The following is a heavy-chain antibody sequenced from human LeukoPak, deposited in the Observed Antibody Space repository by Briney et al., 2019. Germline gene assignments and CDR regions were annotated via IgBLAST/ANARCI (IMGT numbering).Heavy chain of an antibody. CDR1: GFTFSSYS. D-gene: IGHD3-10*01. J-gene: IGHJ4*02. V-gene: IGHV3-21*01. Sequence: GGSLRLSCEASGFTFSSYSMNWVRQAPGKGLEWVASISSSSSSIYYADSVKGRFTISRDNAKNSLYLQMNSLRAEDTAVYYCARDYNQAHFDYWGQGTLVTVSS. CDR3: ARDYNQAHFDY. CDR2: ISSSSSSI.